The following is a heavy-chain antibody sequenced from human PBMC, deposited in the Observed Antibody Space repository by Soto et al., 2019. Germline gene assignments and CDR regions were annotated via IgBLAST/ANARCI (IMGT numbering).Heavy chain of an antibody. Sequence: QVKLVQYGDEVTKPGASVKVSGMASGYTFTSYGISWERQAHGQGLEWRGRISDYNGNTNYAQKLQGRVTMTTDTSTSTAYMELRSLRSDDTAVYYCARSPRHPYDYWGQGTLVTVSS. D-gene: IGHD6-6*01. J-gene: IGHJ4*02. V-gene: IGHV1-18*01. CDR2: ISDYNGNT. CDR3: ARSPRHPYDY. CDR1: GYTFTSYG.